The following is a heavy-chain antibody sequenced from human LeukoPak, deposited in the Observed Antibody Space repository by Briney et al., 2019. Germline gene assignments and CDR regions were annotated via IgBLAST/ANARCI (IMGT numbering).Heavy chain of an antibody. J-gene: IGHJ4*02. V-gene: IGHV1-18*01. CDR2: ISAYNGNT. D-gene: IGHD3-22*01. CDR1: GDTCTSYG. CDR3: ARGETYYYDSSGYSFDH. Sequence: ASVKVSCKASGDTCTSYGLSWVRQAPGQGLEWMGWISAYNGNTNYAQKLQGRVTMTTDTSTSTAYMELRSLRSDDTAVYYCARGETYYYDSSGYSFDHWGQATLVTVSS.